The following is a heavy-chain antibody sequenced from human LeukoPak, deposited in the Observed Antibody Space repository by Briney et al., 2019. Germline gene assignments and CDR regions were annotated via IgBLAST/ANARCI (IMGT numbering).Heavy chain of an antibody. V-gene: IGHV1-46*01. CDR2: INPSGGST. J-gene: IGHJ3*02. CDR1: GYTFAGYY. D-gene: IGHD5-24*01. Sequence: ASVKVSCKGSGYTFAGYYMHWVRHAPGQGLEWMGIINPSGGSTSYAQKFQGRVTMTRDTSTSTVYMELSSLRSEDTAVYYCARGAAMATIRDDAFDIWGQGTMVTVSS. CDR3: ARGAAMATIRDDAFDI.